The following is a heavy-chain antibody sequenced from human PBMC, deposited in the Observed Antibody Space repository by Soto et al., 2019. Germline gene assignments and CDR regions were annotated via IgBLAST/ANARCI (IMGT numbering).Heavy chain of an antibody. Sequence: PSETLSLTCTVSGGSISSSSYYWGWIRQPPGKGLEWIGSIYYSGSTYYNPSLKSRVTISVDTSKNQFPLKLSSVTAADTAVYYCARLPVYYDSSGYYCYFDYWGQGTLVTV. CDR1: GGSISSSSYY. CDR2: IYYSGST. J-gene: IGHJ4*02. V-gene: IGHV4-39*01. D-gene: IGHD3-22*01. CDR3: ARLPVYYDSSGYYCYFDY.